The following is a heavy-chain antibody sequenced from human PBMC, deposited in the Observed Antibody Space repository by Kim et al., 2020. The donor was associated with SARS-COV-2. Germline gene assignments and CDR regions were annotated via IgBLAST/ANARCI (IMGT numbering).Heavy chain of an antibody. Sequence: GGSLRLSCAASGFTFSSYWMSWVRQAPGKGLEWVANIKQDGSEKYYVDSVKGRFTISRDNAKNSLYLQMNSLRAEDTAVYYCAREYRSFWSGYYLSGWFDPWGQGTLVTVSS. J-gene: IGHJ5*02. D-gene: IGHD3-3*01. CDR3: AREYRSFWSGYYLSGWFDP. CDR1: GFTFSSYW. CDR2: IKQDGSEK. V-gene: IGHV3-7*01.